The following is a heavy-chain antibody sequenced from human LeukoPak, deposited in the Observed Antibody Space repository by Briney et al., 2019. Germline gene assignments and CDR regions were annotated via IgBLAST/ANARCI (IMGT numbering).Heavy chain of an antibody. Sequence: GASVKVSCKASGYTFTSYYMHWVRQAPGQGLEWMGIINPSGGSTSYAQKFQGRVTMTRDMSTSTVYMELSSLRSEDTAVYYCARGAQGGYYDSSGYLSPWGQGTLVTVSS. CDR2: INPSGGST. D-gene: IGHD3-22*01. CDR1: GYTFTSYY. J-gene: IGHJ5*02. CDR3: ARGAQGGYYDSSGYLSP. V-gene: IGHV1-46*01.